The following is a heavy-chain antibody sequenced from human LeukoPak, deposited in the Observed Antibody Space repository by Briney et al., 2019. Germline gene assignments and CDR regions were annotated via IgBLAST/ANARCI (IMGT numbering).Heavy chain of an antibody. J-gene: IGHJ4*02. CDR2: IEQDGSEK. CDR1: GFTFSSYW. Sequence: PGGSLRLSCAASGFTFSSYWMSWVRQAPGKGLEWVANIEQDGSEKYYVDSVKGRFTISRDNAKNSLYLQMNSLRAEDTAVCYCARDSISIVVVVAATPGPFGYWGQGTLVTVSS. V-gene: IGHV3-7*01. CDR3: ARDSISIVVVVAATPGPFGY. D-gene: IGHD2-15*01.